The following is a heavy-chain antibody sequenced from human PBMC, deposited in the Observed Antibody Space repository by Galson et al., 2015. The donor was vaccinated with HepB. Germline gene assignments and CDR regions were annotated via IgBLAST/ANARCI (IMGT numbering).Heavy chain of an antibody. J-gene: IGHJ6*02. V-gene: IGHV3-21*01. CDR1: GFTFSIYS. Sequence: SLRLSCAASGFTFSIYSMNWVRQAPGKGLEWVSSISSSSSYIYYADSVKGRFTISRDNAKNSLYLQMNSLRAEDTAVYYCARGIGCSSTSCYVPYYYGMDVWGQGTTVTVSS. CDR2: ISSSSSYI. D-gene: IGHD2-2*01. CDR3: ARGIGCSSTSCYVPYYYGMDV.